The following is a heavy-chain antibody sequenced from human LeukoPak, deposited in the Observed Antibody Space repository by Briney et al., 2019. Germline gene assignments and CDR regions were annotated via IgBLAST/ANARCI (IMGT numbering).Heavy chain of an antibody. CDR3: ARNQDSSWYYYYMDV. D-gene: IGHD6-13*01. J-gene: IGHJ6*03. CDR1: GFTFSSYE. V-gene: IGHV3-48*03. Sequence: GGSLSLSCAASGFTFSSYELNWVRQAPGKGLEWVSYISSSGSTIYYADSVRGRFTISRDNAKNSLYLQMNSLRADDTALYYCARNQDSSWYYYYMDVWGKGTTVTVSS. CDR2: ISSSGSTI.